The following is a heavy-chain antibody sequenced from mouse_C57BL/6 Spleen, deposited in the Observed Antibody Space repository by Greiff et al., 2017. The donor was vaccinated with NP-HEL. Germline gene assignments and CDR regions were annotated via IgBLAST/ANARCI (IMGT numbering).Heavy chain of an antibody. V-gene: IGHV1-82*01. CDR1: GYAFSSSW. D-gene: IGHD2-4*01. CDR3: AMIYYDYYFDY. Sequence: LQESGPELVKPGASVKISCKASGYAFSSSWMNWVKQRPGKGLEWIGRIYPGDGDTNYNGKFKGKATLTADKSSSTAYMQLSSLTSEDSAVYFCAMIYYDYYFDYWGQGTTLTVSS. CDR2: IYPGDGDT. J-gene: IGHJ2*01.